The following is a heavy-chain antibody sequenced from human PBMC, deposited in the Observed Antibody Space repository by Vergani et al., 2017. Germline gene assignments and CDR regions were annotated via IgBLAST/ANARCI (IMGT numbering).Heavy chain of an antibody. CDR3: ARGDIVVAYNWFDP. CDR1: GGTFSSYA. D-gene: IGHD2-15*01. CDR2: IIPILGIA. J-gene: IGHJ5*02. Sequence: QVQLVQSGAEVNKPGSSVKVSCKASGGTFSSYAISWVRQAPGQGLEWMGRIIPILGIANYAQKFQGRVTITADKSTSTAYMELSSLRSEDTAVYYCARGDIVVAYNWFDPWGQGTLVTVSS. V-gene: IGHV1-69*04.